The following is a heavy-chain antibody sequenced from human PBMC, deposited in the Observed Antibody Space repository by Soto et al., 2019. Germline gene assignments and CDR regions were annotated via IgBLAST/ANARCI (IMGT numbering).Heavy chain of an antibody. D-gene: IGHD4-4*01. J-gene: IGHJ3*02. CDR1: GYAFSEYY. V-gene: IGHV1-2*04. CDR3: ARGFVTHTLPAFDI. CDR2: INPNSGRT. Sequence: GASVKVSCKASGYAFSEYYIHWMRQAPGQGLEWLGWINPNSGRTKSAQKFQGWVTITRDTSASTAYMELSSLRSEDTAVYYCARGFVTHTLPAFDIWGQGTMLTVS.